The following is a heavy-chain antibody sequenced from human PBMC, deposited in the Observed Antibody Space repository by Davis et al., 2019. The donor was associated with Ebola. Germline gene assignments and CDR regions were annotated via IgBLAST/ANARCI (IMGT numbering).Heavy chain of an antibody. J-gene: IGHJ6*02. D-gene: IGHD2-15*01. CDR2: IYYSGST. CDR3: ARGVVAATVYYYGMDV. V-gene: IGHV4-61*01. CDR1: GGSVSSGSYY. Sequence: PSETLSLTCTVSGGSVSSGSYYWSWIRQPPGKGLEWIGYIYYSGSTNYNPSLKSRVTISVDTSKNQFSLKLSSVTAADTAVYYCARGVVAATVYYYGMDVWGQGTTVTVSS.